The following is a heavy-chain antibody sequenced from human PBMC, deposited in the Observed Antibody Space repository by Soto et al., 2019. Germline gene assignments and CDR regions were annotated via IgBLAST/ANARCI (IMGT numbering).Heavy chain of an antibody. J-gene: IGHJ5*02. CDR3: ARDRVSSSSGGWFDP. CDR1: GFTFSSYA. V-gene: IGHV3-30-3*01. CDR2: ISYDGSNK. Sequence: QVQLVESGGGVVQPGRSLRLSCAASGFTFSSYAMHWVRQAPGKGLEWVAVISYDGSNKYYADSVKGRFTISRDNSKNTLYLQRNSLRAEDTAVYYCARDRVSSSSGGWFDPWGQGTLVTVSS. D-gene: IGHD6-13*01.